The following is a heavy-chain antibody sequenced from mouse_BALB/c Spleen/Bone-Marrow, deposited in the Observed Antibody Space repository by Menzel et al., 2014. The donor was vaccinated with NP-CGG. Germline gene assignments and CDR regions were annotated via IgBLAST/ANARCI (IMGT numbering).Heavy chain of an antibody. V-gene: IGHV1S137*01. CDR1: GYTFTDYA. CDR2: INTYFGDI. D-gene: IGHD2-5*01. J-gene: IGHJ4*01. CDR3: AREYSNNYAMDY. Sequence: VQLQQSGAELVRPGVSVKISCKGSGYTFTDYAMHWVKQSHAESLEWIGVINTYFGDISYNQKFKGKATIAVDKTSRTVYMELARLTAEDSAIYYCAREYSNNYAMDYWGQGTSVTVSS.